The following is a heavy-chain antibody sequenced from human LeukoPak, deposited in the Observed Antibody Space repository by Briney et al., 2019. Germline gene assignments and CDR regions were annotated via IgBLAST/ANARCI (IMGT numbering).Heavy chain of an antibody. CDR2: IWYDGSNK. V-gene: IGHV3-33*06. CDR1: GFTFSSYG. J-gene: IGHJ4*02. CDR3: AKASYSNSKFDY. Sequence: GRSLRLSCAASGFTFSSYGMHWVRQAPGKGLEWVAFIWYDGSNKYYAGSVKGRFTISRDDSENTLYLQMNSLRAEDTAVYYCAKASYSNSKFDYWGQGTLVTVSS. D-gene: IGHD4-11*01.